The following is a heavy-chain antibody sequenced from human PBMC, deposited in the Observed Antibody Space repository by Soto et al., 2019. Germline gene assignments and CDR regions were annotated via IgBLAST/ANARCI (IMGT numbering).Heavy chain of an antibody. D-gene: IGHD3-22*01. J-gene: IGHJ4*02. CDR3: AHRVIRTRRTYYFDY. Sequence: QITLKESGPPLVKPTQTLTLTCTFSGFSLSTSGVAVGWIRQPPGKALEWLALIYWDDDKRYSPSLKSRLTITKVTSKNHVVLTRTNMDPVDTATYYCAHRVIRTRRTYYFDYWGQGTLVTVSS. V-gene: IGHV2-5*02. CDR1: GFSLSTSGVA. CDR2: IYWDDDK.